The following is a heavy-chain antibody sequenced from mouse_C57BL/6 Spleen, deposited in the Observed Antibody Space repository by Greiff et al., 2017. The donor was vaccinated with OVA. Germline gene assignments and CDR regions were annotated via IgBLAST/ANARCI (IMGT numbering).Heavy chain of an antibody. CDR3: ALNYYGSSYNYFDY. CDR2: INPGSGGT. CDR1: GYAFTNYL. D-gene: IGHD1-1*01. J-gene: IGHJ2*01. V-gene: IGHV1-54*01. Sequence: QVQLKQSGAELVRPGTSVKVSCKASGYAFTNYLIEWVKQRPGQGLEWIGVINPGSGGTNYNEKFKGKATLTADKSSSTAYMQLSSLTSEDSAVYFCALNYYGSSYNYFDYWGQGTTLTVSS.